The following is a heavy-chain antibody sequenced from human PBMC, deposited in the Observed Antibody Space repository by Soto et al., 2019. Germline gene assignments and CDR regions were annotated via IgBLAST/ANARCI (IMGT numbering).Heavy chain of an antibody. Sequence: TLSLTCTVSGASISSGDYFWSWIRQSPGKGLQWIGYIYDSGSSYYNPSLKSRVTMSVDTSKNQFSLKLSSVAAADTAVYYCAREKGYISGPKNFDYWGQGTLVTVSS. D-gene: IGHD5-12*01. CDR3: AREKGYISGPKNFDY. V-gene: IGHV4-30-4*01. CDR1: GASISSGDYF. CDR2: IYDSGSS. J-gene: IGHJ4*02.